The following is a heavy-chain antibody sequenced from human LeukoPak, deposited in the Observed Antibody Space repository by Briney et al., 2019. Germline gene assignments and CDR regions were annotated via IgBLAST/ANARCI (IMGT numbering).Heavy chain of an antibody. V-gene: IGHV3-21*01. Sequence: GGSLRLSCAASGFTFSSYSMNWVRQAPGKGLEWVSSISSSSSYIYYADSVKGRFTISRDNAKNSLYLQMNSLRAEDTAVYYCARDPLRRDGCLPLPNYYYYYMDVWGKGTTVTVSS. CDR3: ARDPLRRDGCLPLPNYYYYYMDV. J-gene: IGHJ6*03. D-gene: IGHD5-24*01. CDR2: ISSSSSYI. CDR1: GFTFSSYS.